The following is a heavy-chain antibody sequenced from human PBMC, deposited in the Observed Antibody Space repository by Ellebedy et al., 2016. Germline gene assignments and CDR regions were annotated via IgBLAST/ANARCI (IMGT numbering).Heavy chain of an antibody. CDR3: ARDDFGDGDYVSRIFGY. D-gene: IGHD4-17*01. V-gene: IGHV3-53*01. CDR2: IDQSGNT. J-gene: IGHJ4*02. Sequence: GESLKISCATSGFTFSSYNMNWVRQAPGRGLEWVSAIDQSGNTYYIDSVRGRFTISRDNSKNTLYLQMNSLRAEDTAMYYCARDDFGDGDYVSRIFGYWGQGALVTVSS. CDR1: GFTFSSYN.